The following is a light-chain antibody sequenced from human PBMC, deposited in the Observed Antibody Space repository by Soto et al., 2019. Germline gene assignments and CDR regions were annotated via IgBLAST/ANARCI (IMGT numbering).Light chain of an antibody. J-gene: IGLJ1*01. CDR2: DDN. CDR3: GSLDSRLSAYV. CDR1: SSNIGGNS. V-gene: IGLV1-51*01. Sequence: QSVMTQPPSVSAAPGQKVTISCSGSSSNIGGNSVSWYQQLPGTAPKLLIYDDNKRPSGIPDRFSGSKSGTSATLGITGFQTGDEADNYCGSLDSRLSAYVFGTGTKLTVL.